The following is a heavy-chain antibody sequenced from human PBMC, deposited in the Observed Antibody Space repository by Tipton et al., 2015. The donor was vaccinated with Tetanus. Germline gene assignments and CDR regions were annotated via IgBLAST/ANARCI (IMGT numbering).Heavy chain of an antibody. CDR1: GGSISSGGYF. Sequence: TLSLTCSVSGGSISSGGYFWNWVRQHPGKGLEWIGYIYYSGNTYINPSLKSRVTMSVDTSKNQISLNLSSVTAADTAVYYCARGGGGGRVVRLNWFDPWGQGTLVTVSS. J-gene: IGHJ5*02. CDR2: IYYSGNT. CDR3: ARGGGGGRVVRLNWFDP. V-gene: IGHV4-31*03. D-gene: IGHD3-16*01.